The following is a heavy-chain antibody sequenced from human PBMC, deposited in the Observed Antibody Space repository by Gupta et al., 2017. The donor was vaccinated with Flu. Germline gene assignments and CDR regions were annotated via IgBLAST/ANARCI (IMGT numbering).Heavy chain of an antibody. D-gene: IGHD6-6*01. J-gene: IGHJ4*02. CDR3: TRSFSSSSPDDY. CDR1: GFTFSPFS. Sequence: DVQLVESGGGLVKPGGSLRLSCAASGFTFSPFSMTWGRQAPGKGLEWVSFISSSSSYIYYTDSVKGRFTISRDNAKNSLYLQMNSLRAEDTAVYYCTRSFSSSSPDDYWGQGTLVTVSS. CDR2: ISSSSSYI. V-gene: IGHV3-21*01.